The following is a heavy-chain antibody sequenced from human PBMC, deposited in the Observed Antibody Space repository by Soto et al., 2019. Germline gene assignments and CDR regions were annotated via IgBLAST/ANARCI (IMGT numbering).Heavy chain of an antibody. Sequence: QVQLVESGGGVVQPGKSLRLSCVASGFTFSSYSMHWVRQAPGKGLEWVAVVSHDVNTKHYADSVMGRFTVSRDNSNNALYLQMNSLRDEDTAVYYCATRRRCISSTCYGLEYWGQGTLVTVST. J-gene: IGHJ4*02. CDR1: GFTFSSYS. D-gene: IGHD2-2*01. CDR3: ATRRRCISSTCYGLEY. CDR2: VSHDVNTK. V-gene: IGHV3-30-3*01.